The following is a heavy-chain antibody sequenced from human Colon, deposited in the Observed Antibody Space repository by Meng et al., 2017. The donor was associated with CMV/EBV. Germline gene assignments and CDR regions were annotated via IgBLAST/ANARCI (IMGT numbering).Heavy chain of an antibody. CDR2: IRYDGSNK. D-gene: IGHD7-27*01. Sequence: GESLKISCAASGFTFSSYGMHWVRQAPGKGLEWVAFIRYDGSNKYYADSVKGRPTISRDNSKNTLYLQMNSLRAEDTAVYYCAKKLNWGIDYWGQGTLVTVSS. CDR1: GFTFSSYG. V-gene: IGHV3-30*02. CDR3: AKKLNWGIDY. J-gene: IGHJ4*02.